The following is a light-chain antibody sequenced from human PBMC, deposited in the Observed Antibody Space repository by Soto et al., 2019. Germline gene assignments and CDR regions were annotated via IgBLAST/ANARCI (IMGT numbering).Light chain of an antibody. CDR1: QSVSST. V-gene: IGKV3-15*01. Sequence: EIVMTHSPATLSFSPRERATVYCRASQSVSSTLAGCQQKPGEAPRRLIYGAATSGAASPAGFSGSAAATKFTPPTSSRQAEDFAAYYCQQYNNRSAFTFGHGTKVDI. CDR3: QQYNNRSAFT. CDR2: GAA. J-gene: IGKJ3*01.